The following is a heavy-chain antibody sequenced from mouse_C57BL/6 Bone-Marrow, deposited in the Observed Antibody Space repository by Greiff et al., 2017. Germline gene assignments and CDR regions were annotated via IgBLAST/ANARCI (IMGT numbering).Heavy chain of an antibody. J-gene: IGHJ1*03. CDR3: ARDTTTVVAHWYFYG. Sequence: EVKLVESGGGLVKPGGSLKLSCAASGFTFSSYAMSWVRQTPEKRLEWVATISDGGSYTYYPDNVKGRFTISRDNAKNNLYLQMSHLKSEDTAMYYCARDTTTVVAHWYFYGWGTGTTVTVAS. D-gene: IGHD1-1*01. V-gene: IGHV5-4*01. CDR2: ISDGGSYT. CDR1: GFTFSSYA.